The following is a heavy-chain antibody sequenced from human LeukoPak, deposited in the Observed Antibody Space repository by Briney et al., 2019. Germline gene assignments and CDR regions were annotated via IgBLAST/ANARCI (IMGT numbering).Heavy chain of an antibody. D-gene: IGHD1/OR15-1a*01. CDR2: INPNSGDT. Sequence: ASVKVSCKASGYTLTDSYMHWVRQAPGQGLEWLAWINPNSGDTNYAQKFQGRVTVTSDTSISTAYMELSGLTSDDTAVYFCAREEQYRNYFDDWSQGTLVTVSS. CDR3: AREEQYRNYFDD. J-gene: IGHJ4*02. V-gene: IGHV1-2*02. CDR1: GYTLTDSY.